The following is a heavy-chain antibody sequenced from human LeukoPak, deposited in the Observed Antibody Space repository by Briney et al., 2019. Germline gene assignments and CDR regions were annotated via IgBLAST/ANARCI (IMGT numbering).Heavy chain of an antibody. Sequence: GGSLRPSCAASGFNFRRYSMNWVRQAPRKGLEWVSSISSSSSYIYYADSVKGRFTISRDNAKNSLYLQMNSLRAEDTAVDYCARGMGITMIDDWGQGTLVTVSS. J-gene: IGHJ4*02. D-gene: IGHD3-22*01. CDR2: ISSSSSYI. CDR1: GFNFRRYS. CDR3: ARGMGITMIDD. V-gene: IGHV3-21*01.